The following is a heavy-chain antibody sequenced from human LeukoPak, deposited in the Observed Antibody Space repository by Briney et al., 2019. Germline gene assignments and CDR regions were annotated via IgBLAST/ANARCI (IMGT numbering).Heavy chain of an antibody. CDR2: NSGAT. CDR3: AKKRGHPDAFDI. J-gene: IGHJ3*02. V-gene: IGHV4-30-4*07. D-gene: IGHD3-10*01. CDR1: GGSISSGGYS. Sequence: SQTLSLTCAVSGGSISSGGYSWSWIRQPPGKGLEWIGYNSGATYYNPSLKSRVTISVDTSKNQFSLKLISVTAADTAVYYCAKKRGHPDAFDIWGQGTMVAVSS.